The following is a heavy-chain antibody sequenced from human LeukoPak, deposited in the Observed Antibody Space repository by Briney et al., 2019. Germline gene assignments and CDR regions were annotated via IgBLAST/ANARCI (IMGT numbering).Heavy chain of an antibody. V-gene: IGHV4-4*07. J-gene: IGHJ4*02. Sequence: SETLSLTCTVSGGPMDSDYWSWIRQPAGKGLEWIGRIHTSGSTNYNPSLKSRVTISVDTSKNQFSLKLSSVTAADTAVYYCARGTRGFSSRLYVVVPAATGQRAHFDYWGQGTLVTASS. CDR1: GGPMDSDY. CDR3: ARGTRGFSSRLYVVVPAATGQRAHFDY. D-gene: IGHD2-2*01. CDR2: IHTSGST.